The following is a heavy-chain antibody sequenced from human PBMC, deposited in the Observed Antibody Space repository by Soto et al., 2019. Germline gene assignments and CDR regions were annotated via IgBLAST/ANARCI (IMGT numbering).Heavy chain of an antibody. CDR2: TNPKSGFT. D-gene: IGHD4-17*01. V-gene: IGHV1-8*01. CDR3: ARTDGDLDY. CDR1: GYTFTRYD. Sequence: QVQLVQSGAKVKKPGASVKVSCKASGYTFTRYDINWVRQAPGQGLEWMGWTNPKSGFTGSAQKFQGRITMTRDSSISTAYMELNSLRSEDTAVYYCARTDGDLDYWGQGTLVTVSS. J-gene: IGHJ4*02.